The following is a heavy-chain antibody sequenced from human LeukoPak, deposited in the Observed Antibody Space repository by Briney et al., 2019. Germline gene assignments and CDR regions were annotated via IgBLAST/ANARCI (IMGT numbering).Heavy chain of an antibody. D-gene: IGHD6-19*01. Sequence: SETLSLTCTVSGGSISSYYWSWIRQPPGKGLEWIGYIFYRGSTNYNPSLKSRVTISVDTSKNQFSLKLSSVTAADTAVYYCARVIAVDWYFDLWGRGTLVTVSS. V-gene: IGHV4-59*01. CDR2: IFYRGST. CDR1: GGSISSYY. CDR3: ARVIAVDWYFDL. J-gene: IGHJ2*01.